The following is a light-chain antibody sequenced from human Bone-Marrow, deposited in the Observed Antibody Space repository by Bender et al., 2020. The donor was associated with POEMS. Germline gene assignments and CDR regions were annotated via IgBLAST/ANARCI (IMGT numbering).Light chain of an antibody. CDR2: DHM. Sequence: QSVLTQPPSASGTPGQSVIISCSGTDSNFGGNNVNWYQQLPGTAPKLLIYDHMKRPSGVPDRFSGSKSGTSASLAITGLQAEDEADYYCQSYDSSLSGYVFGAGTTVTVL. J-gene: IGLJ1*01. V-gene: IGLV1-40*01. CDR1: DSNFGGNN. CDR3: QSYDSSLSGYV.